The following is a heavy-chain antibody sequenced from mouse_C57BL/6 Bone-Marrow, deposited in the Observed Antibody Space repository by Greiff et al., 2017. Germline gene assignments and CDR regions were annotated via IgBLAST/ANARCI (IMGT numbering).Heavy chain of an antibody. CDR1: GYTFTSYW. CDR2: IDPSDSYT. Sequence: VKLQQPGAELVRPGTSVKLSCKASGYTFTSYWMHWVKQRPGQGLEWIGVIDPSDSYTNYNQKFKGKATLTVDTSSSTAYMQLSSLTSEDSAVYYCARSGLRVPYWYFDVWGTGTTVTVSS. V-gene: IGHV1-59*01. CDR3: ARSGLRVPYWYFDV. J-gene: IGHJ1*03. D-gene: IGHD2-4*01.